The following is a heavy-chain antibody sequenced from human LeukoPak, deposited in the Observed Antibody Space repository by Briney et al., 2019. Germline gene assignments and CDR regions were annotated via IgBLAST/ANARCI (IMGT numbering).Heavy chain of an antibody. J-gene: IGHJ4*02. CDR3: ARESGSYEGYFDY. V-gene: IGHV3-23*01. D-gene: IGHD1-26*01. Sequence: GGSLRLSCLTSGFTFSTNAMSWVRQAPGKGLEWISGISGSGASTYYADSVKGRFTISRDNAKNSLYLQMNSLRAEDTAVYYCARESGSYEGYFDYWGQGTLVTVSS. CDR2: ISGSGAST. CDR1: GFTFSTNA.